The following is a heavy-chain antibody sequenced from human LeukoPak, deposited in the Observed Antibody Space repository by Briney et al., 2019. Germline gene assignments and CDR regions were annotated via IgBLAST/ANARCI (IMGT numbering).Heavy chain of an antibody. D-gene: IGHD6-19*01. CDR2: ISSSSSYI. CDR3: ARGDIAVAPPYCYGMDV. CDR1: GFTFSDYY. Sequence: GGSLRLSCAASGFTFSDYYMNWVRQAPGKGLEWVSSISSSSSYIYYADSVKGRFTISRDNAKNSLYLQMNSLRAEDTAVYYCARGDIAVAPPYCYGMDVWGQGTTVTVSS. V-gene: IGHV3-21*01. J-gene: IGHJ6*02.